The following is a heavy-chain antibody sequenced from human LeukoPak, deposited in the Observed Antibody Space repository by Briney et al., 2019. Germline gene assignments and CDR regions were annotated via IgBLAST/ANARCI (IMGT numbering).Heavy chain of an antibody. CDR1: GGSISSGGYY. J-gene: IGHJ5*02. CDR3: ARHYYGSGSYWDWFDP. CDR2: IYYSGST. Sequence: PSETLSLTCTVSGGSISSGGYYWSWIRQHPGKGLEWIGYIYYSGSTYYNPSLKSRVTISVDTSKNQFSLKLSSVTAADTAVYYCARHYYGSGSYWDWFDPWGQGTLVTVPS. V-gene: IGHV4-31*03. D-gene: IGHD3-10*01.